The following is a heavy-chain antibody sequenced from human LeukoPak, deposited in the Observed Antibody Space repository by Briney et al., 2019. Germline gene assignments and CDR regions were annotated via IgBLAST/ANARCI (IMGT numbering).Heavy chain of an antibody. J-gene: IGHJ4*02. CDR3: VRAARGIGTNYDY. D-gene: IGHD1-14*01. CDR1: GGTFSSYA. Sequence: GASVKVSCKASGGTFSSYAISWVRQAPGQGLEWMGGIIPIFGTANYAQKFQGRVTITTDESTSTAYMELSSLRSEDTAVYYCVRAARGIGTNYDYWGQGTLVTVSS. V-gene: IGHV1-69*05. CDR2: IIPIFGTA.